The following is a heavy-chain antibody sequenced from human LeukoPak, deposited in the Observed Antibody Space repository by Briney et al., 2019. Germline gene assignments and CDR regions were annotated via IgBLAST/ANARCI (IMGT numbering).Heavy chain of an antibody. V-gene: IGHV3-9*01. CDR3: TKDIGAGISSSWYGDYGMDV. CDR1: GFTFDDYA. D-gene: IGHD6-13*01. Sequence: PGRSLRLSCSASGFTFDDYAMHWVRQAPGKGLEWVSGISWNGVSIGYAGSVKGRFTISRDNAKNSLYLQMNSLRAEDTALYYCTKDIGAGISSSWYGDYGMDVWGQGTTVTVSS. J-gene: IGHJ6*02. CDR2: ISWNGVSI.